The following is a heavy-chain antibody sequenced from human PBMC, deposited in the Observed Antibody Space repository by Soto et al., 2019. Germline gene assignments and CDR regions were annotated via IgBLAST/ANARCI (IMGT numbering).Heavy chain of an antibody. Sequence: QVQLVQSGAEVKKPGASVKISCKASGYTFTSYYIHWVRQAPAQGLEWMGVITPSGGRTTYAQKFQGRVTMTGDTSTNTVYMNLSSLTSDDTAVYYCARDRRSGYGGNPGGLDYWGQGTLVTVSS. D-gene: IGHD4-17*01. V-gene: IGHV1-46*01. CDR1: GYTFTSYY. J-gene: IGHJ4*02. CDR3: ARDRRSGYGGNPGGLDY. CDR2: ITPSGGRT.